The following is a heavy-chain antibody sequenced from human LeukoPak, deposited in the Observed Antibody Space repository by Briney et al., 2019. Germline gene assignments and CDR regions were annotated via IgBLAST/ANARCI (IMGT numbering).Heavy chain of an antibody. V-gene: IGHV3-21*01. D-gene: IGHD2-8*01. CDR3: ARAGCTNGVCFGTYYFGY. CDR2: ISSSSSYI. Sequence: PGGSLRLSCAASGFTFSSYSMNWVRQAPGKGLEWVSSISSSSSYIYYADSVKGRFTISRDNAKNSLYLQMNSLRAEDTAVYYCARAGCTNGVCFGTYYFGYWGQGTLVTVSS. J-gene: IGHJ4*02. CDR1: GFTFSSYS.